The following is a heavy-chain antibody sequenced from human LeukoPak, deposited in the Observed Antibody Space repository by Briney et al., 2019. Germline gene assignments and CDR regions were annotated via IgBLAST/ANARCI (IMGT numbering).Heavy chain of an antibody. D-gene: IGHD1-26*01. Sequence: GGSLRLSCAASGFTFSSYSTNWVRQAPGKGLEWVSSISSSSSYIYYADSVKGRFTISRDNAKNSLYLQMNSLRAEDTAVYYCARVEKRVGAIFWGQGTMVTVSS. J-gene: IGHJ3*01. CDR2: ISSSSSYI. CDR1: GFTFSSYS. CDR3: ARVEKRVGAIF. V-gene: IGHV3-21*01.